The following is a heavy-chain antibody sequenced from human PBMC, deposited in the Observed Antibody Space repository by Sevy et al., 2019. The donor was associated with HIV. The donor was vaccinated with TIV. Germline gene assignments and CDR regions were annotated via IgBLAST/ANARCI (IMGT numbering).Heavy chain of an antibody. CDR1: GYTFITYA. CDR2: INTNTGNP. V-gene: IGHV7-4-1*02. J-gene: IGHJ5*02. D-gene: IGHD3-10*01. CDR3: ARDITMVRGVPRWFDP. Sequence: ASVKVSCKASGYTFITYAMNWVRQAPGQGLEWMGWINTNTGNPTYAQGFTGRFVFSLDTSVSTAYLRISSLKAEDTAVYYCARDITMVRGVPRWFDPWGQGTLVTVSS.